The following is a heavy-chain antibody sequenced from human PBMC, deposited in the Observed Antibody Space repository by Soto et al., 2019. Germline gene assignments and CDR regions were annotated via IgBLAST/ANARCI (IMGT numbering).Heavy chain of an antibody. V-gene: IGHV4-39*07. J-gene: IGHJ4*02. CDR2: IYYTEIT. D-gene: IGHD1-1*01. CDR1: GGSISSRSYY. CDR3: ARSSTTVTTLDY. Sequence: SETLSLTCTVSGGSISSRSYYWGWIRQPPGKGLEWVGRIYYTEITHYNPSLKSRVTISVDRSKNQFSLKLSSVTAADTAVYFCARSSTTVTTLDYWGQGTLVTVSS.